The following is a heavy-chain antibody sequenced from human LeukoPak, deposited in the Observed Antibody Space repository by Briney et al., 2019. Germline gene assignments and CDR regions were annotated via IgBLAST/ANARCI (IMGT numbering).Heavy chain of an antibody. Sequence: GGSLRLSCAASGFTFSSYAMSWVRQAPGKGLEWVSTSGTGGGTYYADSVKGRFTISRDNSKNALYLQMSSLRAEDTAVYYCAKRIVGATTRYFGSWGQGTLVTVSS. D-gene: IGHD1-26*01. V-gene: IGHV3-23*01. CDR2: SGTGGGT. CDR1: GFTFSSYA. J-gene: IGHJ4*02. CDR3: AKRIVGATTRYFGS.